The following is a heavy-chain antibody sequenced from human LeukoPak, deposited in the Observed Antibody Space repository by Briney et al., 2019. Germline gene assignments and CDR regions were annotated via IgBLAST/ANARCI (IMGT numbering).Heavy chain of an antibody. D-gene: IGHD6-6*01. Sequence: SETLSLTRTVSGGSISSYYWSWIRQPPGKGLEWIGYIYYSGSTNYNPSLKSRVTISVDTSKNQFSLKLSSVTAADTAVYYCARYILVPYRDNWFDPWGQGTLVTVSS. J-gene: IGHJ5*02. CDR3: ARYILVPYRDNWFDP. CDR2: IYYSGST. CDR1: GGSISSYY. V-gene: IGHV4-59*01.